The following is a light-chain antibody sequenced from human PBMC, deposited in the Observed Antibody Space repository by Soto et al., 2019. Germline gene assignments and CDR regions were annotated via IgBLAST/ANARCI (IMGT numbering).Light chain of an antibody. Sequence: QSALTQPASVSGSPGQSITISCTGTSSDVGSYNLVSWYQQHPGKAPKLMIYEGSKRPSGVSHRFSGSKSGNTASLTISGLKAEDEADYYCCSYAGSSTYVFGTGTKLTVL. J-gene: IGLJ1*01. CDR1: SSDVGSYNL. V-gene: IGLV2-23*01. CDR3: CSYAGSSTYV. CDR2: EGS.